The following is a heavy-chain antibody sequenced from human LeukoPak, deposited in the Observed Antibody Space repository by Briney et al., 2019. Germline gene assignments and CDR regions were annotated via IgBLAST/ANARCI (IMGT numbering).Heavy chain of an antibody. Sequence: GGSLRLSCAASGLTFSSYAMHWVRQAPGKGLEWVAVISYDGSNKYYADSVKGRFTISRDNSKNTLYLQMNSLRAEDTAVCYCVYDILTGKDYWGQGTLVTVSS. CDR1: GLTFSSYA. CDR3: VYDILTGKDY. J-gene: IGHJ4*02. D-gene: IGHD3-9*01. V-gene: IGHV3-30*01. CDR2: ISYDGSNK.